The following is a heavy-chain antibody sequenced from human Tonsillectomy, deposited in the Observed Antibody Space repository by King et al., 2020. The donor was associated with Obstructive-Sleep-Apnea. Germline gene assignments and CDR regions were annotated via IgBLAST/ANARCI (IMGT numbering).Heavy chain of an antibody. J-gene: IGHJ5*02. V-gene: IGHV3-9*01. D-gene: IGHD6-19*01. CDR3: AKDSSGRFHVPWFDP. CDR1: GFTFDDYA. Sequence: VQLVESGGGLVQPGRSLRLSCAASGFTFDDYAMHWVRQAPGKGLEWVSGISWNSGSIGYADSVKGRFTIARDNAKNSLYLQMNSLRAEDTALYYCAKDSSGRFHVPWFDPWGQGPLVTVSS. CDR2: ISWNSGSI.